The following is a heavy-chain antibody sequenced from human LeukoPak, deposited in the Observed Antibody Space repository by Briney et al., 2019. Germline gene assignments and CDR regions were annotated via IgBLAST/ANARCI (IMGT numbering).Heavy chain of an antibody. CDR2: ISGGGTST. Sequence: GGSLRLSCAASGFSFSSYAMSWVRQAPGKGLEWVSAISGGGTSTYYADSVKGRFTISRDNSKNTMYLQMDSLRVEDTAFYYCAKDRGRGWGQGTLVTVS. J-gene: IGHJ4*02. D-gene: IGHD3-10*01. CDR1: GFSFSSYA. CDR3: AKDRGRG. V-gene: IGHV3-23*01.